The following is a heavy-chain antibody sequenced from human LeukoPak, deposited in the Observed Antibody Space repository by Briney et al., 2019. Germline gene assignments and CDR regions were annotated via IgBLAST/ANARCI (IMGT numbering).Heavy chain of an antibody. V-gene: IGHV3-7*01. CDR1: GYSFSTNM. CDR2: ILPGGSES. J-gene: IGHJ4*02. Sequence: PGGSLRLSCVVFGYSFSTNMMTWVRQAPGKGLEWVATILPGGSESYRVDSVKGRFTVSRDNAKNSLYLQMISLRVEDTAVYYCMSAHGYWGQGTLVTVSS. CDR3: MSAHGY.